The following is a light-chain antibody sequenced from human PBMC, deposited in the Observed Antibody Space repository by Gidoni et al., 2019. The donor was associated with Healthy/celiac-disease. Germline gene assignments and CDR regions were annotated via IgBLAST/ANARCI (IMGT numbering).Light chain of an antibody. J-gene: IGKJ2*01. CDR2: KVS. Sequence: DVVMTQSPLSLPVPFGQPASISCRSSQILVYSDGNTYLNWFQQRPGQSPRRLIYKVSNRDSGVPDRFSGSGSGTDFTLKISRVEAEDVGVYYCMQGTHWPPMYTFGQGTKLEIK. V-gene: IGKV2-30*01. CDR3: MQGTHWPPMYT. CDR1: QILVYSDGNTY.